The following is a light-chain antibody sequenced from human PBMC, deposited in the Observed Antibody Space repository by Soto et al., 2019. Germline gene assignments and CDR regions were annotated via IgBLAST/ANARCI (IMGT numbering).Light chain of an antibody. Sequence: QSALAQPASVSGSPGQSVTISCSGTSSDVGTYKYVSRYQQHPGKAPKLMIYEVSYRPSGVSNRFSGSKSGNTASLTISGLRAEDEADYYCSSYTTTNSLVFGIGTKVT. J-gene: IGLJ1*01. CDR2: EVS. V-gene: IGLV2-14*01. CDR1: SSDVGTYKY. CDR3: SSYTTTNSLV.